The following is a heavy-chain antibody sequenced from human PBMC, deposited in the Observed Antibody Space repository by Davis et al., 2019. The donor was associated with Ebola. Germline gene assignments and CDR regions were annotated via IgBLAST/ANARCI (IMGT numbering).Heavy chain of an antibody. J-gene: IGHJ5*02. D-gene: IGHD3-22*01. CDR3: ARWGHYYYDSSGYRKRNWFDP. CDR2: IYYSGST. CDR1: GGSISSYY. V-gene: IGHV4-59*12. Sequence: MPSETLSLTCTVSGGSISSYYWSWIRQPPGKGLEWIGYIYYSGSTNYNPSLKSRVTISVDTSKNQFSLKLSSVTAADTAVYYCARWGHYYYDSSGYRKRNWFDPWGQGTLVTVSS.